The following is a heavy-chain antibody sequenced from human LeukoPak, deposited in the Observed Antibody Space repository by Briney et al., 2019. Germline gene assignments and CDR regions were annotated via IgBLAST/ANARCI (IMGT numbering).Heavy chain of an antibody. D-gene: IGHD6-19*01. CDR2: IHYSGST. CDR1: GGSISSYY. CDR3: ARETTLTGYSSGLGFNY. V-gene: IGHV4-59*01. J-gene: IGHJ4*02. Sequence: PSETLSLTCTVSGGSISSYYWSWIRQPPGKGLEWIGYIHYSGSTNYNPSLKSRVSISVDTSKTQFSLKLTSVTAADTAVYYCARETTLTGYSSGLGFNYWGQGTLVTVSS.